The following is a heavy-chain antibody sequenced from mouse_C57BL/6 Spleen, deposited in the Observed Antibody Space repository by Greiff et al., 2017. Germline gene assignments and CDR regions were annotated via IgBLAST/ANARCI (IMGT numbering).Heavy chain of an antibody. CDR1: GFTFSDYG. CDR2: ISSGSSTI. J-gene: IGHJ4*01. V-gene: IGHV5-17*01. CDR3: AIFQDAMDY. Sequence: DVQLVESGGGLVKPGGSLKLSCAASGFTFSDYGMHWVRQAPEKGLEWVAYISSGSSTIYYADPVKGRFTISRDNAKNTLFLQMTSLRSEDTAMYYCAIFQDAMDYWGQGTSVTVSS.